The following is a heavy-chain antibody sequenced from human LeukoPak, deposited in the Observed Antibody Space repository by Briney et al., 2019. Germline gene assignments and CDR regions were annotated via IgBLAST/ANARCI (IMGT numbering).Heavy chain of an antibody. V-gene: IGHV1-69-2*01. CDR1: GYTFTDYY. J-gene: IGHJ4*02. CDR2: VDPEDGET. D-gene: IGHD1-1*01. Sequence: GASVKVSCKASGYTFTDYYMHWVQQAPGKGLEWMGRVDPEDGETIYAEKFQGRVTITADTSTDTAYMELSRLRSEDTAVYYCARVGTTKNNYWGQGTLVSVSS. CDR3: ARVGTTKNNY.